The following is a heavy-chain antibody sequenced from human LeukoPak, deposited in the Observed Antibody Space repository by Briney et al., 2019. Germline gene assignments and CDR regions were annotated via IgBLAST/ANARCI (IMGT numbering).Heavy chain of an antibody. CDR2: TWYDGNNK. CDR3: EREGLEFSTTYYLDY. V-gene: IGHV3-33*01. Sequence: GGSLRLSCAASGFTFSNYGMHWVRQAPGKGLEWVALTWYDGNNKYYADSMKGRFTISRDNSKSTLYLQMNSLRAEDTAVYFCEREGLEFSTTYYLDYWGQGTLVTVSS. J-gene: IGHJ4*02. CDR1: GFTFSNYG. D-gene: IGHD2/OR15-2a*01.